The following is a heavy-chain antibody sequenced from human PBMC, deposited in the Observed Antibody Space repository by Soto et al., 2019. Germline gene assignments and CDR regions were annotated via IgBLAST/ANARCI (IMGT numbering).Heavy chain of an antibody. Sequence: SETLSLTCTVSGGSISSYYWSWIRQPPGKGLEWIGYIYYSGSTNYNPSLKSRVTISVDTSKNQFSLKLSSVTAADTAVYYCARHTGYCSGGSCQGDYWFDPWGQGTLVTVSS. V-gene: IGHV4-59*01. J-gene: IGHJ5*02. CDR2: IYYSGST. CDR1: GGSISSYY. CDR3: ARHTGYCSGGSCQGDYWFDP. D-gene: IGHD2-15*01.